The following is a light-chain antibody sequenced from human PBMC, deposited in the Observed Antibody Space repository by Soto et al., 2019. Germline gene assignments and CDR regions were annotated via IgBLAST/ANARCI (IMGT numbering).Light chain of an antibody. Sequence: EVVMTQSPATLSVSPGERATLSCRASQSVSSNLAWYQQKPGQAPRLLIFGASIRATGIPARFSGSGSGTEFTLTIGSLQSEDCVLYYCQQYNNWPGTFGQGTKVDIK. CDR1: QSVSSN. J-gene: IGKJ1*01. CDR2: GAS. V-gene: IGKV3-15*01. CDR3: QQYNNWPGT.